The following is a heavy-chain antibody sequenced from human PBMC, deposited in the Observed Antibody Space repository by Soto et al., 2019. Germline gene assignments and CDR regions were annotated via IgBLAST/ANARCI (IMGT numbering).Heavy chain of an antibody. CDR3: AHAYGGTSWPNDAFDV. Sequence: ITLKESGPTLVKPTQTLTLTCSFSGFSLSADGVGVGWIRQPPGKALELLALIYWDDDTRYRPSLKSRLTITKDSTKNQVVLTMTNMDPVDTATYYCAHAYGGTSWPNDAFDVWGLGTVVTVSS. CDR1: GFSLSADGVG. CDR2: IYWDDDT. J-gene: IGHJ3*01. D-gene: IGHD2-2*01. V-gene: IGHV2-5*02.